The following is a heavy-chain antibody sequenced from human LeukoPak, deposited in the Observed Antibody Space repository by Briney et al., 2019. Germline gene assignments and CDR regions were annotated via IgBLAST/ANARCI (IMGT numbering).Heavy chain of an antibody. J-gene: IGHJ4*02. D-gene: IGHD4-23*01. CDR1: GFNFSDSA. CDR2: IRSNIKSYAT. Sequence: AGGSLRLSCAASGFNFSDSAIHWVRQASGKGPEWVGRIRSNIKSYATAYAASVEGRFTISRDDSRNTAYLQMDSLKTEDTAVYYCISTVVTSPWAGEGGQGTLVTVSS. CDR3: ISTVVTSPWAGE. V-gene: IGHV3-73*01.